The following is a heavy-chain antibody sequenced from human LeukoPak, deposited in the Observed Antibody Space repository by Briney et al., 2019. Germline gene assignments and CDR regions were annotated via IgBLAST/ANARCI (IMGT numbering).Heavy chain of an antibody. V-gene: IGHV3-30*18. CDR1: GFTFSNYG. J-gene: IGHJ4*02. Sequence: SGRSLRLSCAASGFTFSNYGMHWVRQAPGKGLEWVAVISNNGINKYYADSVTGRFTSSRDNSKNTMYLQMNSLRAEDTAVYYCAKSSGGVTDQYYFDYWGQGALVTVSS. CDR3: AKSSGGVTDQYYFDY. CDR2: ISNNGINK. D-gene: IGHD3-16*01.